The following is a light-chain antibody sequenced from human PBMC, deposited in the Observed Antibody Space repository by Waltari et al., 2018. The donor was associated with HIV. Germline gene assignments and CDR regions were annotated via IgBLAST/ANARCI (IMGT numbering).Light chain of an antibody. J-gene: IGKJ2*01. Sequence: DIQMTQSPSSLSTSVGDRVTITCRASQGISNSLAWYQQKPGKAPKLLLYAASRLQTGVASRFSGSGSGTGYTLTINSLQPEDFATYFCQQYYSPPYTFGQGTKLEI. CDR1: QGISNS. CDR2: AAS. V-gene: IGKV1-NL1*01. CDR3: QQYYSPPYT.